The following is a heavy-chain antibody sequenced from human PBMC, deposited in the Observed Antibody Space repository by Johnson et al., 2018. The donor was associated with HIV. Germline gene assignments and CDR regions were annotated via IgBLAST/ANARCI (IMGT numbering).Heavy chain of an antibody. CDR2: IVGSGGST. V-gene: IGHV3-23*04. Sequence: VQLVESGGGLVQPGGSLILSCAASGFTFSSYAMSWVRQAPGKGLEWVSAIVGSGGSTYYADSVTGRFTISRDNSKNTLYLQMNSLRAEDTAVYYCARDRSMIVVVEAFDIWGQGTMVTVSS. CDR1: GFTFSSYA. D-gene: IGHD3-22*01. J-gene: IGHJ3*02. CDR3: ARDRSMIVVVEAFDI.